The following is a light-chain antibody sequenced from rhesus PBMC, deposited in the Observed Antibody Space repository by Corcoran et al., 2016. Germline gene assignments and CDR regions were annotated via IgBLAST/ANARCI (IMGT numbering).Light chain of an antibody. CDR1: QGISSW. J-gene: IGKJ3*01. CDR2: KAS. V-gene: IGKV1-22*01. Sequence: DIQMTQSPSSLSASVGDRVTITCHASQGISSWLAWYQQKPGKAPNLLIYKASSLKSGVPSRFSGSGSGTDYTPTISSLQSEDFATYYCLQYRSSPFTFGPGTKLEIK. CDR3: LQYRSSPFT.